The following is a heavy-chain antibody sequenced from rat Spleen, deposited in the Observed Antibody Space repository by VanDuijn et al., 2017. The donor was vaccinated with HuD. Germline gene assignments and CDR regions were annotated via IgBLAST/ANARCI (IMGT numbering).Heavy chain of an antibody. Sequence: EVQLVESDGGLVQPGRSLKLSCAASGFTFSDYNMAWVRQAPKKGLEWVATIIYDGRTTYYPDSVKGRFTISRDIAKSTLYLQMNNLRSEDTATYYCARHRNYGGIPFDFWGQGVMVTVSS. J-gene: IGHJ2*01. D-gene: IGHD1-11*01. CDR1: GFTFSDYN. CDR3: ARHRNYGGIPFDF. CDR2: IIYDGRTT. V-gene: IGHV5S10*01.